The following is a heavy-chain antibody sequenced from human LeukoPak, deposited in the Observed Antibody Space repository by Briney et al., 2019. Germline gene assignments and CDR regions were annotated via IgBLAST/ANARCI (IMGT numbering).Heavy chain of an antibody. CDR1: GGSISSGGYY. J-gene: IGHJ4*02. Sequence: PSETLSLTCTVSGGSISSGGYYWSWIRQHPGKGLEWIGYIYYSGSTYYIPSLKSRVTISVDTSKNQFSLKLSSVTAADTAVYYCARAHSYGYLFDYWGQGTLVTVSS. CDR2: IYYSGST. V-gene: IGHV4-31*03. D-gene: IGHD5-18*01. CDR3: ARAHSYGYLFDY.